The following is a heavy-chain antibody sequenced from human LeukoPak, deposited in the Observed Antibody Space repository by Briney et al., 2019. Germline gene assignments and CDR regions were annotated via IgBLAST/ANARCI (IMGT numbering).Heavy chain of an antibody. V-gene: IGHV1-69*04. Sequence: ASVKVSCKASGGTFSSYAISWVRQAPGQGLEWMGRIIPILGIANYAQKFQGRVTMTRDTSTSTVYMELSSLRSEDTAVYYCARVASFYYSYYYFDYWGQGTLVTVSS. J-gene: IGHJ4*02. CDR2: IIPILGIA. D-gene: IGHD3-10*01. CDR1: GGTFSSYA. CDR3: ARVASFYYSYYYFDY.